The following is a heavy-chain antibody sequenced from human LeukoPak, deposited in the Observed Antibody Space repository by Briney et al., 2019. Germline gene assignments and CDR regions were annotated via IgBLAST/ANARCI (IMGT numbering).Heavy chain of an antibody. CDR3: ASTQGYDIFDY. D-gene: IGHD3-9*01. J-gene: IGHJ4*02. CDR2: IKQDGSEK. CDR1: GFTVSSYW. V-gene: IGHV3-7*01. Sequence: GRSLRLSCAASGFTVSSYWISSVSQAPGKGLEWVANIKQDGSEKYYVDSVKGRFTISRDNAKNSLYLQMNSLRAEDTAVYYCASTQGYDIFDYWGQGTLVTVSS.